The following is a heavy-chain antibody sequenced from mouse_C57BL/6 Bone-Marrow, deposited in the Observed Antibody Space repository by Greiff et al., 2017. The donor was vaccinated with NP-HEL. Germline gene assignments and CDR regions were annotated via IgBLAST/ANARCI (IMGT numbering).Heavy chain of an antibody. CDR2: IWRGGST. CDR1: GFSLTSYG. V-gene: IGHV2-5*01. J-gene: IGHJ1*03. Sequence: VQRVESGPGLVQPSQSLSITCTVSGFSLTSYGVHWVRQSPGKGLEWLGVIWRGGSTDYNAAFMSRLSITKDNSKSQVFFKMNSLQADDTAIYYCAGYGSSYWYFDVWGTGTTVTVSS. D-gene: IGHD1-1*01. CDR3: AGYGSSYWYFDV.